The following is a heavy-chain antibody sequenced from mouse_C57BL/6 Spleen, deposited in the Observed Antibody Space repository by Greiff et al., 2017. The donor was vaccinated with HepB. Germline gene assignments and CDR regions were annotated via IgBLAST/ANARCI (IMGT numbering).Heavy chain of an antibody. Sequence: QVQLQQPGAELVKPGASVKMSCKASGYTFTSYWITWVKQRPGQGLEWIGDIYPGSGSTNYNEKFKSKATLTVDTSSSTAYMQLSSLTSEDSAVYYCAKDFDYYGSSYFDYWGQGTTLTVSS. CDR2: IYPGSGST. V-gene: IGHV1-55*01. J-gene: IGHJ2*01. CDR3: AKDFDYYGSSYFDY. CDR1: GYTFTSYW. D-gene: IGHD1-1*01.